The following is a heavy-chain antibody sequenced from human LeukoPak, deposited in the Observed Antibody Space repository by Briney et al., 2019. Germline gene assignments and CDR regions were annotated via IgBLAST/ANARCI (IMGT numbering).Heavy chain of an antibody. J-gene: IGHJ3*02. CDR1: GFTFSSYS. Sequence: GGSLRLSCAASGFTFSSYSMNWVRQATGKGLEWVSSISSSSSYIYYADSVKGRFTISRDNAKNSLYLQIHTLRAEDTAVYYCARHRGGKWELLGALNIWGQGTMVTVSS. CDR2: ISSSSSYI. V-gene: IGHV3-21*01. D-gene: IGHD1-26*01. CDR3: ARHRGGKWELLGALNI.